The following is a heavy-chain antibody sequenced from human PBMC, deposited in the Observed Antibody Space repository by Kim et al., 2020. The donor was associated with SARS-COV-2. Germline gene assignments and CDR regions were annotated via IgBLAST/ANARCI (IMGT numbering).Heavy chain of an antibody. Sequence: SETLSLTCTVSGGSISSSSYYWGWIRQPPGKGLEWIGSIYYSGSTYYNPSLKSRVTISVDTSKNQFSLKLSSVTAADTAVYYCATLLRSPPNWFDPWGQGTLVTVSS. V-gene: IGHV4-39*01. D-gene: IGHD4-17*01. CDR1: GGSISSSSYY. J-gene: IGHJ5*02. CDR3: ATLLRSPPNWFDP. CDR2: IYYSGST.